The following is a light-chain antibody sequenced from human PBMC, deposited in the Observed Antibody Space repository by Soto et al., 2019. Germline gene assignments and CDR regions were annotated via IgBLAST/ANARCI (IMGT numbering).Light chain of an antibody. CDR3: QQYNRQPT. CDR2: GAS. V-gene: IGKV3-15*01. J-gene: IGKJ4*01. CDR1: QSVSSN. Sequence: EIVMTQSPATLSVSPGERATLSCRASQSVSSNLAWYQQKPGQAPRLLIYGASTRATGIPARFSGSGSGTEFTLTISSLQSEDFVVYYCQQYNRQPTFGGGTKVEIK.